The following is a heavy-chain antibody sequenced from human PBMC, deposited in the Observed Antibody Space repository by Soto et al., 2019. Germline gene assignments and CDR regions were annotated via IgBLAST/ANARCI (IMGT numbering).Heavy chain of an antibody. Sequence: SETLSLTCTVSGGSISTRDYFWGWVRQHPGKGLEWIGYIFYSGSTNYNPSLKSRVTISVDTSKNQFSLKLSSVTAADTAVYYCAGYCSGGSCYLGYYYYGMDVWGQGTTVTVSS. J-gene: IGHJ6*02. CDR3: AGYCSGGSCYLGYYYYGMDV. CDR2: IFYSGST. CDR1: GGSISTRDYF. D-gene: IGHD2-15*01. V-gene: IGHV4-61*05.